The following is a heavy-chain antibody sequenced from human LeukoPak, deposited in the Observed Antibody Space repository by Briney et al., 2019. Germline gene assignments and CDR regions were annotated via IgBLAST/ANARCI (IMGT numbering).Heavy chain of an antibody. CDR3: ARSPLVVPAARQDYYYYYMDV. V-gene: IGHV1-2*06. CDR2: INPNSGGT. Sequence: ASVKVSCKASGYTFTGYYMHWVRQAPGQGLEWMGRINPNSGGTNYAQKFQGRVTMTRDTSISTAYMELSRLRSDDTAVYYCARSPLVVPAARQDYYYYYMDVWGKGTTVTVSS. CDR1: GYTFTGYY. J-gene: IGHJ6*03. D-gene: IGHD2-2*01.